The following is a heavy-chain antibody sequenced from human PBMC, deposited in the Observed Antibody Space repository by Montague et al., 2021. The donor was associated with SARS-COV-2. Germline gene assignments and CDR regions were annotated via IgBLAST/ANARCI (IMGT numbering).Heavy chain of an antibody. Sequence: TLSLTCTVSGGSISSGGYYWSWIRQHPGKGLEWIGYIYYSGSTYYNPSLKSRVTISVDTSKNQFSLKLSSVTAADTAVYYCARVHIVVVTAMWYLDLWGRGTLVTVSS. CDR1: GGSISSGGYY. CDR3: ARVHIVVVTAMWYLDL. CDR2: IYYSGST. V-gene: IGHV4-31*03. D-gene: IGHD2-21*02. J-gene: IGHJ2*01.